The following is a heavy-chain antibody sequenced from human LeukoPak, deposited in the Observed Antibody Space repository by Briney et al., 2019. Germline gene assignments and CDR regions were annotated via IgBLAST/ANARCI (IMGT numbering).Heavy chain of an antibody. CDR1: GFTFSSYA. V-gene: IGHV3-23*01. D-gene: IGHD3-22*01. CDR3: AKADSSLPDAFDI. Sequence: TGGSLRLSCAASGFTFSSYAMSWVRQAPGKGLEWVSAISGSGGSTYYADFVKGRFTISRDNSKNTLYLQMNSLRAEDTAVYYCAKADSSLPDAFDIWGQGTMVTVSS. CDR2: ISGSGGST. J-gene: IGHJ3*02.